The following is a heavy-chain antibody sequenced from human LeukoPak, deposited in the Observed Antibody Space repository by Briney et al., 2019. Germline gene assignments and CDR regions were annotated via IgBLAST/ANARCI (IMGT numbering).Heavy chain of an antibody. CDR3: ARGRTYRSSSWFDP. V-gene: IGHV4-59*01. D-gene: IGHD6-6*01. Sequence: SGTLSLTCTASGGSISNYYWSWIRQPPGKGLEWIGYISYSGYTNYNPSLKSRVTISVDTSKNQFSLKLSSVTAADTAVYYCARGRTYRSSSWFDPWGQGTLVTVSS. CDR1: GGSISNYY. J-gene: IGHJ5*02. CDR2: ISYSGYT.